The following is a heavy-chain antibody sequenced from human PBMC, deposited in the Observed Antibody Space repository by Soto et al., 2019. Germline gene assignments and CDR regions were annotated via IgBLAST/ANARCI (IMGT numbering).Heavy chain of an antibody. J-gene: IGHJ6*02. CDR1: GDSVSSNSAA. D-gene: IGHD2-15*01. Sequence: SQTLSLTCAISGDSVSSNSAAWNWIRQSPSRGLEWLGRTYYRSKWYNDYAVSVKSRITINPDTSKNQFSLQLNSVTPEDTAVYYCARHQVAADYCSGGRCYSVSYYYGMDVWGQGTTVTVSS. V-gene: IGHV6-1*01. CDR3: ARHQVAADYCSGGRCYSVSYYYGMDV. CDR2: TYYRSKWYN.